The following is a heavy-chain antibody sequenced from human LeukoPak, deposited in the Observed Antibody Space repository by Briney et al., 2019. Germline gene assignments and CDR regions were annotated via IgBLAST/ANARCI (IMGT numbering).Heavy chain of an antibody. V-gene: IGHV3-23*01. CDR2: ISGGGGST. J-gene: IGHJ3*02. CDR1: GFTFSSYS. D-gene: IGHD5-12*01. CDR3: AKARYSGYAFDAFDM. Sequence: GGSLRLSCAASGFTFSSYSMNWVRQAPGKGPEWVSVISGGGGSTFYADPVKGRFTIPRDNSKNTLYLQMNSLRAEDTAAYYCAKARYSGYAFDAFDMWGQGTMVSVSS.